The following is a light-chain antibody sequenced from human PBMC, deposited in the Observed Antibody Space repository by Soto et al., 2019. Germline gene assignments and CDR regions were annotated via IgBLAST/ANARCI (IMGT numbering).Light chain of an antibody. CDR3: QQYGSSPT. CDR2: GAS. CDR1: QGLSSSY. J-gene: IGKJ5*01. Sequence: EIVLTQSPGTLSLSPGERATLSCRASQGLSSSYLAWYQQKPGQAPRLLIYGASSRATGIPDRFSGSGSGTDFTLTISRLEPEDFAVYYCQQYGSSPTFGQGTRLEIK. V-gene: IGKV3-20*01.